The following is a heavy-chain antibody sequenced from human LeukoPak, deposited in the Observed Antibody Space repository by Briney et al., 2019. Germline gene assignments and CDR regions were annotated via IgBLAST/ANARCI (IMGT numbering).Heavy chain of an antibody. V-gene: IGHV3-30*04. CDR3: ARSPGIQLWPDDY. CDR2: ISYDGSNK. CDR1: GFTFNNYA. D-gene: IGHD5-18*01. J-gene: IGHJ4*02. Sequence: PGGSLRLSCAASGFTFNNYAMHWVRQAPGKGLEWVAVISYDGSNKYYADSVKGRFTISRDNSKNTLYLQMNSLRVEDTAVYYCARSPGIQLWPDDYWGQGTLVTVSS.